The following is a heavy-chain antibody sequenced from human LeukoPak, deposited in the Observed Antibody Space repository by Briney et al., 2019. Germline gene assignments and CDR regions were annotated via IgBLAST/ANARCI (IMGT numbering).Heavy chain of an antibody. D-gene: IGHD3-3*01. Sequence: LSGGSLRLSCAASGFTFSSYAMSWVRQAPGKGLEWVSAISGSGGSTYYADSVKGRFTISRDNSKNTLYLQMNSLRAEDTAVYYCAKPGYYDFWSGYPHFDYWGQGTLVTVSS. J-gene: IGHJ4*02. CDR2: ISGSGGST. V-gene: IGHV3-23*01. CDR3: AKPGYYDFWSGYPHFDY. CDR1: GFTFSSYA.